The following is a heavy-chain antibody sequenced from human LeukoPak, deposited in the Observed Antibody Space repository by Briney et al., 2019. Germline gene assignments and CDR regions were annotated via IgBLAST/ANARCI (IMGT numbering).Heavy chain of an antibody. J-gene: IGHJ4*02. CDR3: ARDRYGGRGDY. D-gene: IGHD3-10*01. CDR2: IKSDGSAT. V-gene: IGHV3-74*01. CDR1: GFTFGDYW. Sequence: GGSLRLSCAASGFTFGDYWMHWVRQVPGKGLVWVSLIKSDGSATNYADSVKGRFTISRDNAKNTLYQQMNGLRAEDPVVYYCARDRYGGRGDYWGQGTLVTVSS.